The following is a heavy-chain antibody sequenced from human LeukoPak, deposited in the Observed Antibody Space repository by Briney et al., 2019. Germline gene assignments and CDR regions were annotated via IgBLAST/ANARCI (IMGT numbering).Heavy chain of an antibody. D-gene: IGHD2/OR15-2a*01. Sequence: SETLSLTCTVSGGSISSYYWSWIRQPPGKGLEWIGFIYYSGSTNYNPSLKSRVSISVDTSKNQFSLKLSSVTAADTAVYYCARAFRARYFDLWGRGTLVTVSS. CDR3: ARAFRARYFDL. CDR2: IYYSGST. V-gene: IGHV4-59*08. CDR1: GGSISSYY. J-gene: IGHJ2*01.